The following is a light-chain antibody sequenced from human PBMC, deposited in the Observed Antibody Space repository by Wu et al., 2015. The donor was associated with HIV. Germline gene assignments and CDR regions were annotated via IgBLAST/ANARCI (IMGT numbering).Light chain of an antibody. CDR1: QSVSTY. Sequence: EIVLTQSPATLSLSPGERATLSCRASQSVSTYLAWYQQKGGQAPRLLIYDASNRATGIPDRFSGSGSGTDFTLTITRLEPEDFAVYYCQQYETSITFGQGTRLDIK. CDR3: QQYETSIT. V-gene: IGKV3-11*01. J-gene: IGKJ5*01. CDR2: DAS.